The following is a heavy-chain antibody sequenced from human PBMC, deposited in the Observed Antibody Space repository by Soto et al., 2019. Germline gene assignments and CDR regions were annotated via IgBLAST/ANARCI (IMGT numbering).Heavy chain of an antibody. V-gene: IGHV3-74*01. J-gene: IGHJ4*02. CDR3: ATVFEH. CDR2: VDSAGSGT. Sequence: VPLVESGGGSVQPGGSLRLSYVASGITFSGFWMHWVRQVPGKGLEWVARVDSAGSGTSYADSVKGRFTVSRDNAKNTLSLQMDSLRVEDTAVYYCATVFEHWGQGIPVTVSS. CDR1: GITFSGFW.